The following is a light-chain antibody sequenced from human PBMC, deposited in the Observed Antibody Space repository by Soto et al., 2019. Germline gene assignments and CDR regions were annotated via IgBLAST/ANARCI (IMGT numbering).Light chain of an antibody. CDR1: QSISSY. Sequence: DIQMTQSPSSLSASVGDRVTITCRASQSISSYLNWYQQKPGKAPKLLIYAASSLQSGVPSRFSGSGSGTDFTLXXSSLQXXDXXXXXXXXSYSTPQTFGQGTKVEIK. J-gene: IGKJ1*01. CDR2: AAS. CDR3: XXSYSTPQT. V-gene: IGKV1-39*01.